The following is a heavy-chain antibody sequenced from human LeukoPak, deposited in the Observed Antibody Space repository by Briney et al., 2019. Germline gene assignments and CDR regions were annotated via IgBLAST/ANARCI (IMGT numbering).Heavy chain of an antibody. V-gene: IGHV3-23*01. J-gene: IGHJ4*02. D-gene: IGHD3-22*01. CDR3: AKAMSTDHYDSRGFYRVDFDS. CDR1: GFTFSSYA. Sequence: PGGSLRLSCVASGFTFSSYAMNWVRQAPGKGLEWVSLISGSGDNTHYAGSVKGRLTISRDNSKNTLYLQLSSLRAEDTAVYYCAKAMSTDHYDSRGFYRVDFDSWGQGTLVTVSS. CDR2: ISGSGDNT.